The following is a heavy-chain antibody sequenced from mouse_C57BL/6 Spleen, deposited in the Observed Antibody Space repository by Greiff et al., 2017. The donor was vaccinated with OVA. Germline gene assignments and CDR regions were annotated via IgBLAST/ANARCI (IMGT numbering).Heavy chain of an antibody. CDR2: IHPNSGST. V-gene: IGHV1-64*01. CDR3: ARSLSWDGVDY. Sequence: QVQLQQPGAELVKPGASVKLSCKASGYTFTSYWMHWVKQRPGQGLEWIGMIHPNSGSTNYNEKFKSKATLTVDKSSSTAYMQLSSLTSEDSAVYYCARSLSWDGVDYWGQGTTLTVSS. CDR1: GYTFTSYW. J-gene: IGHJ2*01. D-gene: IGHD4-1*01.